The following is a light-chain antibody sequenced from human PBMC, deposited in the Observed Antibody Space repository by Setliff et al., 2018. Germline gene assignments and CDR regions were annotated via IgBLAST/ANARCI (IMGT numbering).Light chain of an antibody. CDR1: DSDVGGFNL. J-gene: IGLJ1*01. Sequence: QSALTQPASVSGSPGQSITISCTGTDSDVGGFNLVSWYQQHPGKAPKFMIYDVSNRPSGVSNRFSGSKSGNTASLTISGLQAEDEADYYCSSYSSSNTPFVFGTGTKVTVL. CDR2: DVS. V-gene: IGLV2-14*03. CDR3: SSYSSSNTPFV.